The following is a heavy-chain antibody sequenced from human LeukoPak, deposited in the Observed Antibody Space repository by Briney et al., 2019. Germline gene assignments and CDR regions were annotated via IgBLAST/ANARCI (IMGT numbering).Heavy chain of an antibody. CDR1: GYSFTSYW. CDR3: ARHSPSRYCDSTSCYFSLDY. J-gene: IGHJ4*02. Sequence: GESLKISCKGSGYSFTSYWIGWGRQMPGKGLEWIGIVYPGDSDTRYSPSFQGQVTISADKSISTAYLQWSGLKASDTAVYYCARHSPSRYCDSTSCYFSLDYWGQGTLVTVSS. D-gene: IGHD2-2*01. V-gene: IGHV5-51*01. CDR2: VYPGDSDT.